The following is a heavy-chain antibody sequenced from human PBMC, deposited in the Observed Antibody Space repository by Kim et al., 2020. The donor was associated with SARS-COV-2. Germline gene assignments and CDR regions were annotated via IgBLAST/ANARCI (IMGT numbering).Heavy chain of an antibody. CDR3: AKDWCYYGSGIGYYFDY. CDR1: GFTFSSNG. J-gene: IGHJ4*02. V-gene: IGHV3-30*18. D-gene: IGHD3-10*01. CDR2: ISYDGSNK. Sequence: GGSLRLSCEASGFTFSSNGMPWVRQAPGKGLEWVAVISYDGSNKSYADSVKGRFTISRDNSKNTLYLQMNSLRAEDTAVYYCAKDWCYYGSGIGYYFDYWGQGTLVTVSS.